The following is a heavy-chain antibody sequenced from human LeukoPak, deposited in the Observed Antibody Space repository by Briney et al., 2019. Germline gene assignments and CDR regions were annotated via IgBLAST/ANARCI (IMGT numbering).Heavy chain of an antibody. V-gene: IGHV3-30-3*01. J-gene: IGHJ4*02. D-gene: IGHD2-15*01. CDR1: GFTFSRYA. CDR2: ISYDGSNK. CDR3: ARGRGYCTGGTCYEAYFDY. Sequence: GGSLRLSCAASGFTFSRYAMHWVRQAPGKGVEWVAVISYDGSNKYYADSVKGRFTVSRDNSKNTLYLQMNSLRAEDTAVYSCARGRGYCTGGTCYEAYFDYWGQGTLVTVSS.